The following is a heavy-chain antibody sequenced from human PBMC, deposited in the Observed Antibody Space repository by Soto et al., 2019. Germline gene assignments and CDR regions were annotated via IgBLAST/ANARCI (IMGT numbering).Heavy chain of an antibody. J-gene: IGHJ2*01. CDR3: VRDHHDYDFWSGNPRGYFDL. D-gene: IGHD3-3*01. Sequence: VGSLRLSCAASGFTLSNFWMHWVRQVPGKGLVWVSRINDDGSRTKYADSVEGRLTISRDTAKNTLYLQMDSLRVEDTAVYYCVRDHHDYDFWSGNPRGYFDLWGRGTLVTVSS. CDR2: INDDGSRT. CDR1: GFTLSNFW. V-gene: IGHV3-74*01.